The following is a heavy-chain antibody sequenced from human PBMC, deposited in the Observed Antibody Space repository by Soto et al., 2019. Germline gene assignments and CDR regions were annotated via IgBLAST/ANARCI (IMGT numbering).Heavy chain of an antibody. J-gene: IGHJ6*02. V-gene: IGHV4-38-2*01. Sequence: PSETLSLTCAVSGYSISSGYYWGWIRQPPWRVLEWIGSIYHSGSTYYNPSLKSRVTISVDTSKNQFSLKLSSVTAADTAVYYCARCLSNSITMVRGVYENYGMDVWGQGTTVT. CDR1: GYSISSGYY. CDR3: ARCLSNSITMVRGVYENYGMDV. CDR2: IYHSGST. D-gene: IGHD3-10*01.